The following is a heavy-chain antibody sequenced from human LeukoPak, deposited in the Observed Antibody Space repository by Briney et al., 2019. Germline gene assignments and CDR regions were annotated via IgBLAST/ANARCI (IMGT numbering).Heavy chain of an antibody. D-gene: IGHD1-26*01. Sequence: GRSLRLSCAASGFTFSSDGVHWVRQAPGRGLEWGAVIWYDGSNENYADSVKGRVTISRDNSKKTMYLQMNSLRAEDTAVYYCARQGIVGAKRGGWFDYWGHGTLVTVSS. CDR1: GFTFSSDG. J-gene: IGHJ4*01. V-gene: IGHV3-33*01. CDR2: IWYDGSNE. CDR3: ARQGIVGAKRGGWFDY.